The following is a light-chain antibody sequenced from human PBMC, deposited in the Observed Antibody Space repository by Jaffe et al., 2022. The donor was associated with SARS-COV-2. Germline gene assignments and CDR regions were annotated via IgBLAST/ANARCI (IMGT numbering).Light chain of an antibody. Sequence: EIVLTQSPGTLSLSPGERATLSCRASQSISRNYLAWYQQKPGQAPRLLIYDASSRATGIPDRFSGSGSGTDFTLTISRQEPEDFAVYYCQQYGSSPYTFGQGTKLEIK. CDR2: DAS. CDR3: QQYGSSPYT. J-gene: IGKJ2*01. CDR1: QSISRNY. V-gene: IGKV3-20*01.